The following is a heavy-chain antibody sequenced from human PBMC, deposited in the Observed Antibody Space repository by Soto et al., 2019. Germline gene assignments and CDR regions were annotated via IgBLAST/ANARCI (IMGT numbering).Heavy chain of an antibody. J-gene: IGHJ4*02. Sequence: SVKVSCKASGGTFSSYAISWVRQAPGQGLEWMGGIIPIFGTANYAQKFQGRVTITADESTSTAYMELSSLRSEDTAVYYCARRYYDILTGYYRWYFDYWGQGTLVTVSS. CDR2: IIPIFGTA. CDR3: ARRYYDILTGYYRWYFDY. CDR1: GGTFSSYA. D-gene: IGHD3-9*01. V-gene: IGHV1-69*13.